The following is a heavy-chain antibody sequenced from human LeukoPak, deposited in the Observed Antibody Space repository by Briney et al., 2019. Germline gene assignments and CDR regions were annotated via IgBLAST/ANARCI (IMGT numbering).Heavy chain of an antibody. CDR2: ISDTGGRT. Sequence: GGSLRLSCAVSGITLSNYGMTWVRQAPGKGLEWVASISDTGGRTNYADSVKGRFTISRDNPKNTLYLQMNSLRAEDTAVYFCAKRGVVIRVILVGFHKEAYYFDSWGQGALVTVSS. V-gene: IGHV3-23*01. D-gene: IGHD3-22*01. J-gene: IGHJ4*02. CDR1: GITLSNYG. CDR3: AKRGVVIRVILVGFHKEAYYFDS.